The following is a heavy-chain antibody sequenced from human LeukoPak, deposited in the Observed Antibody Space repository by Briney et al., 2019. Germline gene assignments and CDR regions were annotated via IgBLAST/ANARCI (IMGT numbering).Heavy chain of an antibody. Sequence: TGESLRLSCATSGFTFSNYWMSWLRQAPGKGLMWVSRIKSDGSSPTYAESVKGRFTISRDNARKTLYLQMNSLRVDDTAVYYCAKSDWFDPWGRGTLVTVS. V-gene: IGHV3-74*01. J-gene: IGHJ5*02. CDR1: GFTFSNYW. CDR2: IKSDGSSP. CDR3: AKSDWFDP.